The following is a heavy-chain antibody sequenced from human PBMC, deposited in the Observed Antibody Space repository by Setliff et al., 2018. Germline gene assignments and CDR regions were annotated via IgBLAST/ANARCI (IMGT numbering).Heavy chain of an antibody. Sequence: GESLKISCKAAGYSFTKYWIGWVRQMPGKGLEWMGIIDPADSDITYSPSFQGQVTISADKSIGTAYLQWSSLKASDTAIYYCARRGWGSSSGDCYSPKGCYYYYMDVWGKGTTVTVSS. J-gene: IGHJ6*03. CDR1: GYSFTKYW. D-gene: IGHD2-21*02. CDR2: IDPADSDI. CDR3: ARRGWGSSSGDCYSPKGCYYYYMDV. V-gene: IGHV5-51*01.